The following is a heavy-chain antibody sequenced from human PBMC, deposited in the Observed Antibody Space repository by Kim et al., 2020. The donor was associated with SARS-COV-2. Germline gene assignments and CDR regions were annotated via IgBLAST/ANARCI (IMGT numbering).Heavy chain of an antibody. CDR1: GGSFSGYY. CDR3: AGGWPVTTFFSYYYGMDG. Sequence: SETLSLTCAVYGGSFSGYYWSWIRQPPGTGLERIGEIIHSGSSNYNPPLRSRVTISVDTSKNQFSLKLRSVTAADTAVYYCAGGWPVTTFFSYYYGMDG. CDR2: IIHSGSS. V-gene: IGHV4-34*01. J-gene: IGHJ6*01. D-gene: IGHD4-17*01.